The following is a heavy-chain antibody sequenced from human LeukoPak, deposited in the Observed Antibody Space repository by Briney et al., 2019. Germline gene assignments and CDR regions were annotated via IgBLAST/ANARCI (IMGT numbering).Heavy chain of an antibody. V-gene: IGHV3-33*01. CDR3: ARLYSSSSGKAFDI. Sequence: PGRSLRLSCAASGFTFSSYGMHWVRQAPGKGLEWVAVVWDDGSSQNYADSVKGRFTISRDNAKNSLYLQMNSLRAEDTAVYYCARLYSSSSGKAFDIWGQGTMVTVSS. CDR2: VWDDGSSQ. CDR1: GFTFSSYG. D-gene: IGHD6-6*01. J-gene: IGHJ3*02.